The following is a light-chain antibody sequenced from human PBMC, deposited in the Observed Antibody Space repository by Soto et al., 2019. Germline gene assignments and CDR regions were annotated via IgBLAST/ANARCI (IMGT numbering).Light chain of an antibody. CDR1: QGINSY. J-gene: IGKJ5*01. V-gene: IGKV1-9*01. CDR3: QQLKSSPIT. Sequence: DIQLTQSPSFLSASVGDRVTITCRASQGINSYLAWYQQKPGKAPNLLIYAASTLQSGVPSRFSGSGSWTEFTLTISSLQPEDFATAYCQQLKSSPITFGQGTRLEIE. CDR2: AAS.